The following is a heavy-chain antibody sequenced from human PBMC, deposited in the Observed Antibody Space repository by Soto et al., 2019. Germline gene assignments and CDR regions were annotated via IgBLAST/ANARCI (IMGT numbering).Heavy chain of an antibody. Sequence: ASVKVSCKASGGTFSSYAISWVRQAPGQGLEWMGGIIPIFGTANYAQKFQGRVTITADKSTSTAYMELSSLRSEDTAVYYCARSTDYYDSSGYPDAFDIWGQGTMVT. CDR1: GGTFSSYA. CDR2: IIPIFGTA. J-gene: IGHJ3*02. D-gene: IGHD3-22*01. CDR3: ARSTDYYDSSGYPDAFDI. V-gene: IGHV1-69*06.